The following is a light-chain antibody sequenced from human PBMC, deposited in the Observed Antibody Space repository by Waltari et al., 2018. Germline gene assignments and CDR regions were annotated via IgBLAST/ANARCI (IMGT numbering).Light chain of an antibody. CDR3: QHYVSLPAT. CDR1: QSISKY. V-gene: IGKV3-20*01. J-gene: IGKJ1*01. Sequence: EIVLTQSPGTLSLSSGERATLACRTSQSISKYLAWYQQKPGQAPRLLIYHASSRATGIPDRFSGSGSGTDFSLTISRLEPEDFAVYYCQHYVSLPATFGQGTKVEIK. CDR2: HAS.